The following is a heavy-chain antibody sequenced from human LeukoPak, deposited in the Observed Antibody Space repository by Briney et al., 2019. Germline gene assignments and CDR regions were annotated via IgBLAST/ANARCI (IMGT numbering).Heavy chain of an antibody. CDR2: IHYCGSI. V-gene: IGHV4-59*01. CDR1: VGSISSSY. Sequence: PSETLFLTCSVHVGSISSSYWGSIRQPPGKGLERNGSIHYCGSICSNPSLKSRVTISVDTSKNQCSLKLSSVTAADTAVYYCARDSRRGSWGGSGSSQTFYYYYYMDVWGKGTTVTISS. D-gene: IGHD3-10*01. J-gene: IGHJ6*03. CDR3: ARDSRRGSWGGSGSSQTFYYYYYMDV.